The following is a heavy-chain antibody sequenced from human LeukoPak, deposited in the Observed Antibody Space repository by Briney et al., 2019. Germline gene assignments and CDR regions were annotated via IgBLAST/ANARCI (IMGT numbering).Heavy chain of an antibody. J-gene: IGHJ4*02. CDR2: IRYDGSNK. V-gene: IGHV3-30*02. Sequence: GGSLRLSCAASGFIYSSYGMSWVRQAPGKGLEWVAFIRYDGSNKYYADSVKGRFTISRDNSKNTLYLQMNSLRAEDTAVYYCAKKRGSDTYLDYWGQGTLVTVSS. D-gene: IGHD3-10*01. CDR3: AKKRGSDTYLDY. CDR1: GFIYSSYG.